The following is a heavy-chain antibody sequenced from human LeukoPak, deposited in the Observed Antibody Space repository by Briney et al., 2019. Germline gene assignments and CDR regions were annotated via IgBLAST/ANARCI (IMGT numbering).Heavy chain of an antibody. CDR3: ATPVVVGEAPTSRI. J-gene: IGHJ3*02. Sequence: GGSLRLSCAASGFTFSNYGMHWVRQVPGKGLEWVAVISYDGSNKYYGDSVKGRFTISRDNSKNTLYLQMNSLRAEDTAVYYCATPVVVGEAPTSRIWGQGTMVTVSS. V-gene: IGHV3-30*03. D-gene: IGHD2-15*01. CDR2: ISYDGSNK. CDR1: GFTFSNYG.